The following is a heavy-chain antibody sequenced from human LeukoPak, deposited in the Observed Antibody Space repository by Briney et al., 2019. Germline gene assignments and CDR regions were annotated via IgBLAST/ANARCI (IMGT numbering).Heavy chain of an antibody. J-gene: IGHJ4*02. CDR1: GFTFTNAW. V-gene: IGHV3-15*01. CDR3: TTDLGLTMIRGVIDY. CDR2: IKSKGDGETI. D-gene: IGHD3-10*01. Sequence: KPGGSLRLSCAASGFTFTNAWMSWVRQAPGKGLEWAGRIKSKGDGETIDNAAPVKGRFTMSRDDSKATLYLQMNSLKAEDTAVYYCTTDLGLTMIRGVIDYWGQGALVTVSS.